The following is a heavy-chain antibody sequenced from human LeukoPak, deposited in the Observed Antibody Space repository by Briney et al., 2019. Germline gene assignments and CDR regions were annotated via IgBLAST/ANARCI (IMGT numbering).Heavy chain of an antibody. CDR3: ARRTVYYYYSMDV. Sequence: GGSLRLSCAASGFTFSSYAMSWVRQAPGKGLEWVSAISGSGGSTYYADSAKGRFTISRDNSKNTLYLQMNSLRAEDTAVYYCARRTVYYYYSMDVWGQGTTVTVSS. J-gene: IGHJ6*02. CDR2: ISGSGGST. V-gene: IGHV3-23*01. CDR1: GFTFSSYA. D-gene: IGHD2-8*02.